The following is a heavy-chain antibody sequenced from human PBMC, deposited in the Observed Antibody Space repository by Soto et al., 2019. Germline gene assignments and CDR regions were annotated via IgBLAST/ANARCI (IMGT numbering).Heavy chain of an antibody. D-gene: IGHD2-2*01. J-gene: IGHJ5*02. V-gene: IGHV1-18*01. CDR3: ARASVVPAAKYNWFEP. CDR1: GYTFTSYG. Sequence: ASVKVSCKASGYTFTSYGISWVRQAPGQGLEWMGWISAYNGNTNYAQKLQGRVTMTTDTSTSTAYMELRSLRSDDTAVYYCARASVVPAAKYNWFEPWGQGTLVTVSS. CDR2: ISAYNGNT.